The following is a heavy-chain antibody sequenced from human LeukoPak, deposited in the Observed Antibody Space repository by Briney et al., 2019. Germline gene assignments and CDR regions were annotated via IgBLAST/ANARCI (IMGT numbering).Heavy chain of an antibody. Sequence: PGGSLRLSCAASGFTFRNYAMSWVRQAPGKGLWWVSAISGSGDSTYYADSVKDRFTISRDNSKNTLYLQMNSLRAEDAAVYYCAKAPVTSCRGAFCYPFDYWGQGTLVTVSS. CDR3: AKAPVTSCRGAFCYPFDY. CDR1: GFTFRNYA. CDR2: ISGSGDST. D-gene: IGHD2-15*01. V-gene: IGHV3-23*01. J-gene: IGHJ4*02.